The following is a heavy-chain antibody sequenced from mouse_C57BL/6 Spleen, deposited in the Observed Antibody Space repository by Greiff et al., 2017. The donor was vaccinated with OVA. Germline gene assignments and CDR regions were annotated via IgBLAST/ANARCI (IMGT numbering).Heavy chain of an antibody. CDR3: ARRGLRPDD. V-gene: IGHV1-50*01. Sequence: QVQLQQSGAELVKPGASVKLSCKASGYTFTSYWMQWVKQRPGQGLEWIGEIDPSDSYTYYNQKFKGKATLTVDTSSSTAYMQLSSLTSGDSAVYYCARRGLRPDDWGQGTTLTVSS. J-gene: IGHJ2*01. D-gene: IGHD2-4*01. CDR2: IDPSDSYT. CDR1: GYTFTSYW.